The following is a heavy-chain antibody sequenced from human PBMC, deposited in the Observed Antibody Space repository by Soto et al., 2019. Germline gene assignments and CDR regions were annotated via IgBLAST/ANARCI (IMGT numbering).Heavy chain of an antibody. CDR1: GFTFSSYA. CDR3: VKEALGSVVGSYYFDY. D-gene: IGHD2-15*01. Sequence: GGSLRLSCSASGFTFSSYAMHWVRQAPGKGLEYVSAISSNGGSTYYADSVKGRFTISRDNSKNTLYLQMSSLRAEDTAVYYCVKEALGSVVGSYYFDYWGQGTLVTVSS. CDR2: ISSNGGST. J-gene: IGHJ4*02. V-gene: IGHV3-64D*08.